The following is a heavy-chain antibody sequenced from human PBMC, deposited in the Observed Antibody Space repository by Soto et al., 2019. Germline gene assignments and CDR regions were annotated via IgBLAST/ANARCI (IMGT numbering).Heavy chain of an antibody. CDR1: GDSSSKYT. J-gene: IGHJ4*02. CDR3: ARGRGLYNSGRSQLDS. V-gene: IGHV1-69*01. D-gene: IGHD1-1*01. CDR2: FSPRFGTT. Sequence: QVQLVQPGAEAKKPGSSVRVSSKTSGDSSSKYTVNWVRQAPRQGLEWMGGFSPRFGTTNFAPTLQGRVTITADQSMNTVYMELSSLRSEDTSLYYCARGRGLYNSGRSQLDSLGQGTLVTVSS.